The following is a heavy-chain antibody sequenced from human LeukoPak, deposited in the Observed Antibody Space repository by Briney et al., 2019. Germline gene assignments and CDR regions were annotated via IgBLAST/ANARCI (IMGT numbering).Heavy chain of an antibody. CDR2: IYYSGST. D-gene: IGHD2-15*01. V-gene: IGHV4-39*01. Sequence: PSETLSLTCIVSGGSISSSTYYWGWIRQPPGKGLEWIGTIYYSGSTYYNPSLKSRVTISVDTSKNQFSLKLSSVTAADTAMYYCARLPSGGSLGAFDIWGQGTMVTVSS. J-gene: IGHJ3*02. CDR1: GGSISSSTYY. CDR3: ARLPSGGSLGAFDI.